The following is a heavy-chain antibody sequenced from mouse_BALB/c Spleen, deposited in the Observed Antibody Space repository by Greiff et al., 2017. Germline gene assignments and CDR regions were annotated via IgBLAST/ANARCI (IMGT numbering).Heavy chain of an antibody. CDR2: INPSTGYT. V-gene: IGHV1-7*01. CDR1: GYTFTSYW. CDR3: ARMITTGFDY. D-gene: IGHD2-4*01. J-gene: IGHJ3*01. Sequence: VQLQQSGAELAKPGASVKMSCKASGYTFTSYWMHWVKQRPGQGLEWIGYINPSTGYTEYNQKFKDKATLTADKSSSTAYMQLSSLTSEDSAVYYCARMITTGFDYWGQGTLVTVSA.